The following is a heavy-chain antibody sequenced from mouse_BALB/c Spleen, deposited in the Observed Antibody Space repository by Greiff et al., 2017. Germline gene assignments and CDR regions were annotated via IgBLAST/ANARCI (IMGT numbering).Heavy chain of an antibody. Sequence: VQLQQSGPGLVKPSQSLSLTCTVTGYSITSDYAWNWIRQFPGNKLEWMGYISYSGSTSYNPSLKSRISITRDTSKNQFFLQLNSVTTEDTATYYCARGVHYYGYFDYWGQGTTLTVSS. V-gene: IGHV3-2*02. CDR2: ISYSGST. CDR3: ARGVHYYGYFDY. J-gene: IGHJ2*01. CDR1: GYSITSDYA. D-gene: IGHD1-2*01.